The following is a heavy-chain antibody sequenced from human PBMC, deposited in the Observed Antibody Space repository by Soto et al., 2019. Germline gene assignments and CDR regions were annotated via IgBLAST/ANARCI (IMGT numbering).Heavy chain of an antibody. V-gene: IGHV4-59*01. CDR2: IYHSGST. CDR1: GDTISYYY. Sequence: SETLSLTCTVSGDTISYYYWSWIRQPLGKGLEWIGYIYHSGSTYYNPSLKSRVTISIDTSKTQFSLKLSSVTAADTAVYYCARASRNYFDYWGQGTLVTVSS. J-gene: IGHJ4*02. CDR3: ARASRNYFDY.